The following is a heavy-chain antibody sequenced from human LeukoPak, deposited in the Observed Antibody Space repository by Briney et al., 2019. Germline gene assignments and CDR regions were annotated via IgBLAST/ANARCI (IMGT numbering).Heavy chain of an antibody. CDR1: GFIFSDYY. CDR3: ARGTLAGYFLGY. D-gene: IGHD3-9*01. J-gene: IGHJ4*02. V-gene: IGHV3-23*01. Sequence: PGGSLRLSCAASGFIFSDYYMTWVRQAPGKGLEWVSDVSDNGGDTSYADSVKGRFPISRDNAKNTVYLQMDSLRAEDTAQYYCARGTLAGYFLGYWGQGTLVTVSS. CDR2: VSDNGGDT.